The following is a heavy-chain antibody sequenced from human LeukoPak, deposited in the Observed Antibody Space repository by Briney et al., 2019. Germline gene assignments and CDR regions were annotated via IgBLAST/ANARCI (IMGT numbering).Heavy chain of an antibody. D-gene: IGHD6-13*01. CDR1: GFTFSSYE. J-gene: IGHJ5*02. Sequence: GGSLRLSCAASGFTFSSYEMSWVRQAPGKGLELVSGINWNGGSTGYADSVKGRFTISRDNAKNSLYLQMNSLRAEDTALYHCARVVAAAGSDNWFDAWGQGTLVTVSS. V-gene: IGHV3-20*01. CDR2: INWNGGST. CDR3: ARVVAAAGSDNWFDA.